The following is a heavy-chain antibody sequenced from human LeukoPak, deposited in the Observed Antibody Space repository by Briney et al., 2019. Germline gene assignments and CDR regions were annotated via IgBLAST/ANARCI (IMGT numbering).Heavy chain of an antibody. CDR3: AKDQERWFDP. CDR2: ISGSGGST. V-gene: IGHV3-23*01. Sequence: GGSLRLSCAASGFTVSDNYTSWVRQAPGKGLEWVSVISGSGGSTDYADSVKGRFTISRDNSENTLYLQMNSLRAEDTAVYYCAKDQERWFDPWGQGTLVTVSS. D-gene: IGHD6-25*01. J-gene: IGHJ5*02. CDR1: GFTVSDNY.